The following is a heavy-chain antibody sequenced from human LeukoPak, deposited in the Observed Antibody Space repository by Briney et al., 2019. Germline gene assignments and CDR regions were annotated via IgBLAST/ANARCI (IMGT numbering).Heavy chain of an antibody. CDR3: ARDITDYYDRWCWPGVD. V-gene: IGHV1-46*01. J-gene: IGHJ4*02. D-gene: IGHD3-22*01. CDR2: INPSGGST. CDR1: GYTFTSYY. Sequence: ASVKVSCKASGYTFTSYYMHWVRQAPGQGLEWMGIINPSGGSTRYAQKFQGRVTMTRDMSTSTVYMELSSLRSEDTAVYYCARDITDYYDRWCWPGVDWGQGTLGNGSS.